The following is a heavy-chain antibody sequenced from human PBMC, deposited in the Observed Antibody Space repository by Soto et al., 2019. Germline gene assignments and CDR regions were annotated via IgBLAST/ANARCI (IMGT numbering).Heavy chain of an antibody. D-gene: IGHD1-26*01. J-gene: IGHJ4*02. CDR1: GFSLSTSGVG. CDR2: IYWDDDK. CDR3: AHSLAASSYAPYEPINSFDY. V-gene: IGHV2-5*02. Sequence: QITLKESGPTLVKPTQTLTLTCTFSGFSLSTSGVGVGWIRQPPGKALEWLALIYWDDDKRYSPSLKSRLTITKDTSKXXXVXXMTNMDPVDTATYYCAHSLAASSYAPYEPINSFDYWGQGTLVTVSS.